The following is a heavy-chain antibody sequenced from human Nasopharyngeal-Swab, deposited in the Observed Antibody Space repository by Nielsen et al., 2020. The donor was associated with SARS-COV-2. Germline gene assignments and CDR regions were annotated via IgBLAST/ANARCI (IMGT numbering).Heavy chain of an antibody. D-gene: IGHD3-3*01. CDR1: GGSISSSSYY. CDR2: IYYSGST. J-gene: IGHJ4*02. V-gene: IGHV4-39*01. Sequence: SETLSLTCTVSGGSISSSSYYRGWIRQPPGKGLEWIGSIYYSGSTYYNPSLKSRVTISVDTSKNQFSLKLSSVTAADTAVYYCFGMEWLRGPFDYWGQGTLVTVSS. CDR3: FGMEWLRGPFDY.